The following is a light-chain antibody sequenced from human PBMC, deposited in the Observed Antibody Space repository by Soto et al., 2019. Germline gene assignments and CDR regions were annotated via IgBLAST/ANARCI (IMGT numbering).Light chain of an antibody. CDR2: GAS. CDR3: QQYGSSPGT. V-gene: IGKV3-20*01. CDR1: QSVSNNY. J-gene: IGKJ1*01. Sequence: EIVLTQSPGTLSLSPGERATLSCRASQSVSNNYLAWYQQKPGQGPRLLIYGASSRATGIPDRFSGSGSGTDFTLTISRLEPEDFAVYYCQQYGSSPGTFGQGTKVDIK.